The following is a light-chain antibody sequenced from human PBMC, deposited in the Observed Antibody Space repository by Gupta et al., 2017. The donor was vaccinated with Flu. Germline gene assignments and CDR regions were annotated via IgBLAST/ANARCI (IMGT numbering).Light chain of an antibody. CDR3: QSADSTETYVV. Sequence: SYELTQPPSVSVSPGQTARTTCSGDALPNQFAYWYQQKPGQAPVLVVRKDNARPPGISERFSGSSSETTATLNSSGVQAEDETDYYCQSADSTETYVVFGGGTKLTVL. V-gene: IGLV3-25*03. J-gene: IGLJ2*01. CDR2: KDN. CDR1: ALPNQF.